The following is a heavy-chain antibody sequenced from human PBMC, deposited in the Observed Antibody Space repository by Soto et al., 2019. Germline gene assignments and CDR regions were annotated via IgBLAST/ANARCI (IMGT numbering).Heavy chain of an antibody. Sequence: EVQLLESGGGLVQPGGSLRLSCTTSGFTFSNYAMSWVRQAPGKGLEWVSSISGSGGSTYYADSVKGRFTISRDNSKNTLYLQMNSLRAEDTAVYYCAKALGMGAVVPVMHGMDVWGQGTTVTVSS. D-gene: IGHD2-2*01. CDR3: AKALGMGAVVPVMHGMDV. J-gene: IGHJ6*02. V-gene: IGHV3-23*01. CDR1: GFTFSNYA. CDR2: ISGSGGST.